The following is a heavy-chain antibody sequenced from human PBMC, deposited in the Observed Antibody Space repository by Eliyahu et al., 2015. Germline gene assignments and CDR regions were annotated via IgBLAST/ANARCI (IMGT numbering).Heavy chain of an antibody. CDR3: TTDLWTPDPNWFDP. CDR1: GFILXNVW. Sequence: EVQLVESGGGLVKPGESLRLSCAASGFILXNVWXSWVRXAPGKGXEXVGRIRSKSGGGTTDYAAPVKGRFTISRDDSKNTLYLQMNSLKSEDTAVYYCTTDLWTPDPNWFDPWGQGTLVTVSS. V-gene: IGHV3-15*05. J-gene: IGHJ5*02. D-gene: IGHD3/OR15-3a*01. CDR2: IRSKSGGGTT.